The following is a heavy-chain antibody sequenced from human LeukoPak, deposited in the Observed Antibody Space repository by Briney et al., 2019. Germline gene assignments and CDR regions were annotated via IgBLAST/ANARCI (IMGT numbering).Heavy chain of an antibody. CDR3: ARDDGGNSFDY. CDR1: GYTFTSYY. Sequence: ASVRVSCKASGYTFTSYYMHWVRQAPGQGLEWMGIINPSGGSTSYAQKFQGRVTMTRDMSTSTVYMELSSLRSEDTAVYYCARDDGGNSFDYWGQGTLVTVSS. J-gene: IGHJ4*02. D-gene: IGHD4-23*01. V-gene: IGHV1-46*01. CDR2: INPSGGST.